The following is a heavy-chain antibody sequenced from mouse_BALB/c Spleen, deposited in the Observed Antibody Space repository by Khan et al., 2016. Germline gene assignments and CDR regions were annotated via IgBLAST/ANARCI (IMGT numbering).Heavy chain of an antibody. V-gene: IGHV7-3*02. CDR2: IRNKANGYTT. CDR3: AGLGWLRRDWYFDV. J-gene: IGHJ1*01. Sequence: EVELVESGGGLVQPGGSLRLSCATSGFTFTDYYMSWVRQPPGKALEWLGFIRNKANGYTTEYSASVKGRFTISRDNSHSILYLQMNTLRAQASATYYGAGLGWLRRDWYFDVWGAGTTVTVSS. CDR1: GFTFTDYY. D-gene: IGHD2-2*01.